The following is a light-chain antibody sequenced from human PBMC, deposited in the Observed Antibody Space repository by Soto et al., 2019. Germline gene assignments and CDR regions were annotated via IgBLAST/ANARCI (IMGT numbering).Light chain of an antibody. CDR2: GAS. CDR1: QPVFISY. Sequence: ETVLTQSPGTLSLTPGERATLSCRASQPVFISYLAWYQQKPGQAPRLLIYGASTRATGIPDRFSGSGSGTDFTLTVSRLEPEDFAVYYCQQFGDSLTFGGGTKV. CDR3: QQFGDSLT. V-gene: IGKV3-20*01. J-gene: IGKJ4*01.